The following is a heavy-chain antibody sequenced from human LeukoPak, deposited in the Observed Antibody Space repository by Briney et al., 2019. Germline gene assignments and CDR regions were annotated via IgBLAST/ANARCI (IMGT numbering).Heavy chain of an antibody. CDR2: IYYSGTT. D-gene: IGHD2-2*01. J-gene: IGHJ4*02. V-gene: IGHV4-30-4*08. CDR1: GGSISSVDYY. Sequence: PQTLSLTCTVSGGSISSVDYYWSWIRQPPGKGLEWIGYIYYSGTTHYNPSLKSRVTLSVDTSNNQFSLKLSSVTAADTAVYYCARQEYLASFDYWGQGTLVTVSS. CDR3: ARQEYLASFDY.